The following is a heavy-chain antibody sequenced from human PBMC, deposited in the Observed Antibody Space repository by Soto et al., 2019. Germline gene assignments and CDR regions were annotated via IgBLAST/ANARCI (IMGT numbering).Heavy chain of an antibody. V-gene: IGHV4-30-4*01. CDR3: ARYTLGYCSSTSCYSPFDY. CDR2: IYYSGST. J-gene: IGHJ4*02. Sequence: PSETLSLTSTVSGGSISSGDYYWSWIRQPPGKGLEWIGYIYYSGSTYYNPSLKSRVTISVDTSKNQFSLKLSSVTAADTAVYYCARYTLGYCSSTSCYSPFDYWGQGTLVTVSS. CDR1: GGSISSGDYY. D-gene: IGHD2-2*02.